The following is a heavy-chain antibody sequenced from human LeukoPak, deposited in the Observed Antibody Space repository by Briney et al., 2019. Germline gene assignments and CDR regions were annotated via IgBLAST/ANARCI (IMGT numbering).Heavy chain of an antibody. Sequence: GASVKVSCKASGYTLTDHYVHWVRQAPGQGLEWMGWINPNSGGTDYAQKFQGRVTMTRDTSISTAYMELSRLRSDDTAVYYCARGPRIAAVGDNNWFDPWGQGTLVTVFS. D-gene: IGHD6-13*01. CDR3: ARGPRIAAVGDNNWFDP. CDR1: GYTLTDHY. V-gene: IGHV1-2*02. J-gene: IGHJ5*02. CDR2: INPNSGGT.